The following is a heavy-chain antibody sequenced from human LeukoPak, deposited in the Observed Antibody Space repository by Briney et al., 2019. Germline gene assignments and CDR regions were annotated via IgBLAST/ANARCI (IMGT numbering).Heavy chain of an antibody. Sequence: GKSLRLSCAASGFTFNNYGMHWVRPAPGKGLEWVAVISYDGRNKHYPDSVKGRFTISRDISTDTLWLQMDSLRTEDTAVYYCAKGPLRGTAAAIDYWGQGTLVTVSS. V-gene: IGHV3-30*18. CDR1: GFTFNNYG. CDR3: AKGPLRGTAAAIDY. D-gene: IGHD2-2*01. J-gene: IGHJ4*02. CDR2: ISYDGRNK.